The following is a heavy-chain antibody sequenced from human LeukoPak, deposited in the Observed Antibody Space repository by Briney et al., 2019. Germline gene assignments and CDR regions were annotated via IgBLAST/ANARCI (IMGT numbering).Heavy chain of an antibody. CDR2: IYPGDSDT. V-gene: IGHV5-51*01. J-gene: IGHJ5*02. CDR1: GSSFTSYW. CDR3: ARLVRISSTPRPSWFDP. Sequence: GASLKISCKGSGSSFTSYWIGWVRQMPGKGLEWMGIIYPGDSDTRYSPSFQGQVTISADKSISTAYLQWSSLKASDTAMYYCARLVRISSTPRPSWFDPWGQGTLVTVSS. D-gene: IGHD6-13*01.